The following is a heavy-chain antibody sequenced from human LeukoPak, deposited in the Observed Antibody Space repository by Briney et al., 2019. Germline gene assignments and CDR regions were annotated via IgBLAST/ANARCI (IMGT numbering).Heavy chain of an antibody. Sequence: PSETLSLTCTVSGGSISSYYWSWIRQPPGKGLEWIGYIYYSGSNNYKPSLKSRVTISVDTSKIQFSLKLSSVTAADTAVYYCARGGYYGSGNDFRFDPWGQGTLVTVSS. J-gene: IGHJ5*02. D-gene: IGHD3-10*01. CDR3: ARGGYYGSGNDFRFDP. CDR2: IYYSGSN. CDR1: GGSISSYY. V-gene: IGHV4-59*01.